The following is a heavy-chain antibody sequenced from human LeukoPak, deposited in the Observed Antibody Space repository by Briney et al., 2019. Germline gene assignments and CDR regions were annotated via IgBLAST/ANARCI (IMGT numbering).Heavy chain of an antibody. CDR3: AKRGIMVRGVTYYQQFDY. CDR2: ISGSGGST. Sequence: AGGSLRLSCAASGFTFSSYAMSWVRQAPGKGLEWVSAISGSGGSTYYADSVKGRFTISRDNSKNTLHLQMNSLRAEDTAVYYCAKRGIMVRGVTYYQQFDYWGQGTLVTVSS. CDR1: GFTFSSYA. V-gene: IGHV3-23*01. J-gene: IGHJ4*02. D-gene: IGHD3-10*01.